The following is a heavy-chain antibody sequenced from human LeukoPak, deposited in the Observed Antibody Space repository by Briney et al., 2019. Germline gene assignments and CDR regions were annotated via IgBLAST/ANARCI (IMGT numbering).Heavy chain of an antibody. CDR1: GFTFTDYA. J-gene: IGHJ6*04. Sequence: GGSLRLSCATSGFTFTDYAMNWVRQAPGKGLERVSAISGIATGGNTYYRDSVKGQFTISRDNSKNMLYLEMNSLRAEDTAVYYCAKGTTDYGSRYGMDVWGKGTTVTVSS. D-gene: IGHD3-10*01. CDR3: AKGTTDYGSRYGMDV. V-gene: IGHV3-23*01. CDR2: ISGIATGGNT.